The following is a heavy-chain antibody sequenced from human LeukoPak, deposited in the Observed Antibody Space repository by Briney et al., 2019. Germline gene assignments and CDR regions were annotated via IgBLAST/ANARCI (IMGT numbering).Heavy chain of an antibody. Sequence: GGSLRLSCAASGFTFSSYGMHWVRQAPGKGLEWVAFIRYDGSNKYYADSVKGRFTISRDNSKNTLYLQMNSLRAEDTAVYYCAKDRNWGSTGSYYFDYWGQGTLVTVSS. CDR1: GFTFSSYG. CDR3: AKDRNWGSTGSYYFDY. J-gene: IGHJ4*02. V-gene: IGHV3-30*02. CDR2: IRYDGSNK. D-gene: IGHD7-27*01.